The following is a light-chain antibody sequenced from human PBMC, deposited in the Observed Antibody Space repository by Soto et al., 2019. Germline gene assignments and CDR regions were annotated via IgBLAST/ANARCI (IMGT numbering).Light chain of an antibody. CDR2: AAS. Sequence: DIQLTQSPSFVSASIGESVTITCRASQVISTSLAWYQVKPGKAPKLLIYAASTLESGVPSRFSATVSGTEFSLTITSLQPEDFATYYCQQLFDSPITFGQGTRLEIK. CDR1: QVISTS. CDR3: QQLFDSPIT. J-gene: IGKJ5*01. V-gene: IGKV1-9*01.